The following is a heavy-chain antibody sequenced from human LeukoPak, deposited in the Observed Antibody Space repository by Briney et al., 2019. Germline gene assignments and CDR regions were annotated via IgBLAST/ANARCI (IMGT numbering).Heavy chain of an antibody. CDR2: ISSSSSYI. V-gene: IGHV3-21*01. CDR1: GFTFSSYS. D-gene: IGHD6-13*01. J-gene: IGHJ4*02. CDR3: ARLSGYNSSWDIDY. Sequence: GGSLRLSCAASGFTFSSYSMNWVRQAPGKGLEGVSSISSSSSYIYYADSVKGRFTISRDNAKNSLYLQMNRLRAEDTAVYYCARLSGYNSSWDIDYWGQGTLVTVSS.